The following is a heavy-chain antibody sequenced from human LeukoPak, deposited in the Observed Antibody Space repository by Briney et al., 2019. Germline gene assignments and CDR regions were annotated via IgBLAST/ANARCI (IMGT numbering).Heavy chain of an antibody. CDR1: GFTFSSYG. V-gene: IGHV3-33*06. Sequence: PGRSLRLSCAASGFTFSSYGMHWVRQAPGKGLEWVAVIWYDGSNKYYADSVKGRFTISRDNSKNTLYLQMNSLRAEDTAVYYCAKDDVRASYYYYGMDVWGQGTTVTVSS. CDR3: AKDDVRASYYYYGMDV. D-gene: IGHD3-10*02. J-gene: IGHJ6*02. CDR2: IWYDGSNK.